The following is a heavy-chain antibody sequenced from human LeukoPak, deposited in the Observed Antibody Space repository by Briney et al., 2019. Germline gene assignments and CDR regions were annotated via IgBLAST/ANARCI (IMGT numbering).Heavy chain of an antibody. D-gene: IGHD5-18*01. CDR1: GGSIGSYY. CDR3: AREKISWIQLWSDAFDI. J-gene: IGHJ3*02. V-gene: IGHV4-4*07. CDR2: NYTSGST. Sequence: SETLSLTCTVSGGSIGSYYWSWIRQPAGKGLEWIGRNYTSGSTNYNPSLKSRVTMSVDTSKNQFSLKLSSVTAADTAVYYCAREKISWIQLWSDAFDIWGQETMVTVSS.